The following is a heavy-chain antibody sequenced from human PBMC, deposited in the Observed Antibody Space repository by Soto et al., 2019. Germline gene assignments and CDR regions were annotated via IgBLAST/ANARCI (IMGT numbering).Heavy chain of an antibody. V-gene: IGHV2-5*02. CDR3: AHNPYYSTNWYIRDDWFDP. Sequence: QITLNESGPALVKPTQTLTLTCTFSGFSLTTSGVGVHWLRQPPGKALEWLAVIYGDDDKRYNPSLETRLTITKDTSKSQVVLTMTTMDPLDTATYYCAHNPYYSTNWYIRDDWFDPWGQGTLVTVSS. J-gene: IGHJ5*02. CDR1: GFSLTTSGVG. CDR2: IYGDDDK. D-gene: IGHD6-13*01.